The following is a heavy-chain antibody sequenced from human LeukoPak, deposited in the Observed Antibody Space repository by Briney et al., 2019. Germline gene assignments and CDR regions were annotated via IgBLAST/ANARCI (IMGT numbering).Heavy chain of an antibody. Sequence: GRSLRLSCGASGFSFSSYVMHWVRQAPGKGLEWVAVISYDGSNTYHADSVKGRFTISRDNSGNTLYLQMNSLRAEDTAVYYCAKVNTLGGVIASHYYGMDVWGQGTTVTVSS. CDR3: AKVNTLGGVIASHYYGMDV. V-gene: IGHV3-30*18. D-gene: IGHD3-16*02. J-gene: IGHJ6*02. CDR1: GFSFSSYV. CDR2: ISYDGSNT.